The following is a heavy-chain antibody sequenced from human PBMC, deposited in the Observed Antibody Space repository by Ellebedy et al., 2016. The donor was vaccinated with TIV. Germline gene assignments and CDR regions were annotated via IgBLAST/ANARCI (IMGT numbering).Heavy chain of an antibody. V-gene: IGHV3-23*01. CDR3: ATGARSEGGY. Sequence: GESLKISCAASGFTFSSYAMSWVRQAPGKGLDWVSAISGTGSSTTHYADSVKGRFTISRDNSKNTLYLQMNSLRAEDTAVYYCATGARSEGGYWGQGTLVTVSS. J-gene: IGHJ4*02. CDR2: ISGTGSSTT. CDR1: GFTFSSYA. D-gene: IGHD2-15*01.